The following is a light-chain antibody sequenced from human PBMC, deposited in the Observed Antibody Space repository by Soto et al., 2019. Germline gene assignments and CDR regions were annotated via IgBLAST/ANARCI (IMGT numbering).Light chain of an antibody. CDR2: DAS. V-gene: IGKV1-5*01. CDR1: QSISSW. Sequence: DIQMTQSPSTLSASIGDTVTITCRASQSISSWLAWYQQKPGKAPKLLIFDASSLESRVPSRFSGSGSGTEFTLTISSLQPDDFATYYCQQYNRYSLTFGQGTKVDIK. CDR3: QQYNRYSLT. J-gene: IGKJ1*01.